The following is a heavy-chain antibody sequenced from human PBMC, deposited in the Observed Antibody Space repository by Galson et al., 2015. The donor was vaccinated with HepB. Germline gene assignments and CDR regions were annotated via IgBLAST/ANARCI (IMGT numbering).Heavy chain of an antibody. V-gene: IGHV3-53*04. D-gene: IGHD6-19*01. CDR3: ARDSSGWFDAFDI. J-gene: IGHJ3*02. CDR2: IYSGGST. CDR1: GFTVSSNY. Sequence: SLRLSCAASGFTVSSNYMSWVRQAPGKGLEWVSVIYSGGSTYYADSVKGRFTISRHNSKNTLYLQMNSLRAEDTAVYYCARDSSGWFDAFDIWGQGTMVTVSS.